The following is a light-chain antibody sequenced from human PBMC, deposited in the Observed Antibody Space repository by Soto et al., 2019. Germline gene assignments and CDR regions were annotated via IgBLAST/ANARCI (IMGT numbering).Light chain of an antibody. Sequence: QAVVTQSPSASASLGASVKLTYTLSSGHSSYAIAWLQQQPEKGPRYLMKLNSDGRHSKGDGIPDRFSGSSSGTERYLTISSLQSEDEADYYCQTWGTGILVFGGGIKLTVL. CDR2: LNSDGRH. CDR1: SGHSSYA. V-gene: IGLV4-69*01. CDR3: QTWGTGILV. J-gene: IGLJ2*01.